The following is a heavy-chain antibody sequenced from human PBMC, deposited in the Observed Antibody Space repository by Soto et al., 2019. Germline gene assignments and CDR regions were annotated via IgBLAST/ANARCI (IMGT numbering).Heavy chain of an antibody. J-gene: IGHJ6*02. V-gene: IGHV3-30-3*01. Sequence: GGSRRLSCAASGFTFNIYALHWVRQAPGKGLEWVAVISFDGSKKYYSDSVKGRFTISRDNLKNTLYLQMNNLRVEDAALYFCAREDDSGYSYINYGLDFWGQGTTVTVSS. CDR1: GFTFNIYA. CDR2: ISFDGSKK. D-gene: IGHD5-18*01. CDR3: AREDDSGYSYINYGLDF.